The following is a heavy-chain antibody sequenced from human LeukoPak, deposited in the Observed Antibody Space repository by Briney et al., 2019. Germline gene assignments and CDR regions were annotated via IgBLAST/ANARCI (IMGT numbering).Heavy chain of an antibody. D-gene: IGHD3-10*01. Sequence: PGRTLRLSCAASGFTSSNYGMHWVRQAPGKGLEWVALIWYDGSNKYYADSVKGRFTISRDNSESTLYLQMNSLSAEDTAVYYCAKGLFRASKGWFDPWGQGTLVTVSS. J-gene: IGHJ5*02. CDR2: IWYDGSNK. V-gene: IGHV3-30*18. CDR3: AKGLFRASKGWFDP. CDR1: GFTSSNYG.